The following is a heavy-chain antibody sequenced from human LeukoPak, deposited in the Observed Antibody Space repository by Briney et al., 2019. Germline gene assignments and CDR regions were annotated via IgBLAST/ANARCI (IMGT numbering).Heavy chain of an antibody. CDR2: IYPGESDT. Sequence: GESLKISCKASGYSFTSYWIGWVRQMPGKGLEWMGIIYPGESDTRYSPSFQGQVTISADKSISTAYLQWSSLKASDSAMYYCARQRGYGSGPLDYWGQGTLVTVSS. D-gene: IGHD3-10*01. V-gene: IGHV5-51*01. J-gene: IGHJ4*02. CDR3: ARQRGYGSGPLDY. CDR1: GYSFTSYW.